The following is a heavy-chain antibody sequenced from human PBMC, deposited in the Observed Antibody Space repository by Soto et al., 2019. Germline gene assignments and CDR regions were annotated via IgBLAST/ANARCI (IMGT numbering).Heavy chain of an antibody. CDR2: IYYSGST. J-gene: IGHJ5*02. CDR3: ARIRESRSWPNWFDP. Sequence: SETLSLTCTVSGGSISSSSYYWGWIRQPPGKGLEWIGSIYYSGSTYYNPSLKSRVTISVDTSKNQFSLKLSSVTAADTAVYYCARIRESRSWPNWFDPWGQGTLVTVSS. CDR1: GGSISSSSYY. D-gene: IGHD6-13*01. V-gene: IGHV4-39*01.